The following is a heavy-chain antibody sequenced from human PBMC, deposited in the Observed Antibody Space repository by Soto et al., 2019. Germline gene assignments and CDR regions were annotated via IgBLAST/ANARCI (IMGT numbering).Heavy chain of an antibody. V-gene: IGHV1-18*01. J-gene: IGHJ6*02. CDR1: GYTYTSYG. CDR2: ISAYNGDT. D-gene: IGHD3-16*01. Sequence: GASVKVSCKASGYTYTSYGISWVRQAPGQGLEWMGWISAYNGDTNYAQKLQGRVTMTTDTSTSTAYMELRSLRSDDTAMYYCARQGMITRPEYGMDVWGQGTTVTVSS. CDR3: ARQGMITRPEYGMDV.